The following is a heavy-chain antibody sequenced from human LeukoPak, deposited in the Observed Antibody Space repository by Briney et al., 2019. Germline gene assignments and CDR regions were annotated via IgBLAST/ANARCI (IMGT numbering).Heavy chain of an antibody. CDR3: TTLYCSGGSCYDY. Sequence: GGSLRLSCAASGFTFSSYAMSWVRQAPGKGLEWVAFIRYDGSNKYYADSVKGRFTISRDNSKNTLYLQMNSLKTEDTAVYYCTTLYCSGGSCYDYWGQGTLVTVSS. V-gene: IGHV3-30*02. D-gene: IGHD2-15*01. J-gene: IGHJ4*02. CDR1: GFTFSSYA. CDR2: IRYDGSNK.